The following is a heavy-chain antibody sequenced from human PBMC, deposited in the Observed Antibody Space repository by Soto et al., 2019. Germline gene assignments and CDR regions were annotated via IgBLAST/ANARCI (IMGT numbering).Heavy chain of an antibody. V-gene: IGHV3-33*01. CDR3: ARASWDSSGYYYAPLDY. CDR2: IWYDGSNK. D-gene: IGHD3-22*01. Sequence: GGSLRLSCAASGFTFSSYGMHWVRQAPGKGLEWVAVIWYDGSNKYYADSVKGRFTISRDNSKNTLYLQMNSLRAEDTAVYYCARASWDSSGYYYAPLDYWGQGTLVTVSS. CDR1: GFTFSSYG. J-gene: IGHJ4*02.